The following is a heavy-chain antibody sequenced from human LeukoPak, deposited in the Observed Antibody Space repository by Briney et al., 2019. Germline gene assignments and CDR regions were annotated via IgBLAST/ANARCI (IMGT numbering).Heavy chain of an antibody. CDR1: GGSISSYY. J-gene: IGHJ3*02. V-gene: IGHV4-59*01. CDR3: ARVGLDYGNAFDI. Sequence: PSETLSLTCTVSGGSISSYYWSWIRQPPGKGLEWIGYIYYSGSTNYNPSLKSRVTISVDTSKNQFSLKLSSVTAADTAVYYCARVGLDYGNAFDIWGQGTMVTVSS. D-gene: IGHD4-17*01. CDR2: IYYSGST.